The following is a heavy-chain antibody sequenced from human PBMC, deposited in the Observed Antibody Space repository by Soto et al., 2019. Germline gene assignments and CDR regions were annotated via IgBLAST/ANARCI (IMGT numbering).Heavy chain of an antibody. CDR3: ARWEQTIDP. Sequence: QVQLVQSGAEVKKPGASVKVSCKASGYTFTSYGIRWVRQAPGQGLEGMGWISAYNGNTNYAQKLQGRVTMTTDTSTGPAYIELRSLISDDPAGYYCARWEQTIDPWGQVTLVTVSS. V-gene: IGHV1-18*01. CDR1: GYTFTSYG. D-gene: IGHD1-1*01. J-gene: IGHJ5*02. CDR2: ISAYNGNT.